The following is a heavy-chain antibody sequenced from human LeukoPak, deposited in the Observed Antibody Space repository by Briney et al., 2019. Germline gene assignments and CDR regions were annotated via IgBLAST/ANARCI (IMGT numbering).Heavy chain of an antibody. CDR3: ARDFWDDFEYFDL. V-gene: IGHV3-23*01. CDR1: GFTFTSHA. Sequence: GGSQRLSCAASGFTFTSHAVSWVRQAPGKGLKWTSVISGSGDSTYYADSVKGRFTISRDNSRNTVYLQMNSLRAEDTAVYYCARDFWDDFEYFDLWGRGTLVTVSS. CDR2: ISGSGDST. J-gene: IGHJ2*01. D-gene: IGHD3-3*01.